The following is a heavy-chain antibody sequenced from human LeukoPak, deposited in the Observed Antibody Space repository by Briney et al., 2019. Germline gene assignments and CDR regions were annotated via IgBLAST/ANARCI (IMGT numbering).Heavy chain of an antibody. CDR1: RGSIMTTHW. V-gene: IGHV4-4*02. J-gene: IGHJ4*02. D-gene: IGHD1-26*01. CDR3: ARTPYSGSYSYFDY. Sequence: PSETLSLTCTLSRGSIMTTHWWSWVRQPPGKGLEWIGEIYHTGTTNYSPSLKSRLTISVDQSRNQFSLNLSSVTAADTAVYYCARTPYSGSYSYFDYWGQGTLVTVSS. CDR2: IYHTGTT.